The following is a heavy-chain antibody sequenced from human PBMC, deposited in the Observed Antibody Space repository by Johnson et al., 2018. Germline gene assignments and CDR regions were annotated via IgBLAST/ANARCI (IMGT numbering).Heavy chain of an antibody. CDR1: GFTVSSNY. CDR3: ARHLRGFYYYYYMDV. D-gene: IGHD3-16*01. Sequence: VQLVESGGGLVQPGGSLRLSCAASGFTVSSNYMSWVRQAPGKGLEWVSVIYSGGSTYYADSVKGRFTISRDNSNNTLYLQMNSLRAEDTAVYYCARHLRGFYYYYYMDVWGKGTTVTVSS. J-gene: IGHJ6*03. V-gene: IGHV3-66*02. CDR2: IYSGGST.